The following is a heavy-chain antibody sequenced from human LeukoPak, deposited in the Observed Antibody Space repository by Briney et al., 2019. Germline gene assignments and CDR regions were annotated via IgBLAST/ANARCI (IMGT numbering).Heavy chain of an antibody. Sequence: PSETLSLTCTVSGGSISSYDWSWIRQPPGKGLEWVGYIYYSGSTNYNPSLKSRVTISVDTSKNQFSLKLSSVTAADTAVYYCARVTENPYYYYYYGMDVWGQGTTVAVSS. D-gene: IGHD1-14*01. CDR3: ARVTENPYYYYYYGMDV. V-gene: IGHV4-59*01. CDR2: IYYSGST. CDR1: GGSISSYD. J-gene: IGHJ6*02.